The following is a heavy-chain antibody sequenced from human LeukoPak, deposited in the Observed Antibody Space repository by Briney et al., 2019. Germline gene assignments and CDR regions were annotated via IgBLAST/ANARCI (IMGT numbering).Heavy chain of an antibody. D-gene: IGHD2-15*01. V-gene: IGHV3-74*01. CDR3: ARDCSGGSCYSRSP. J-gene: IGHJ5*02. CDR1: GFTFSNYW. CDR2: INSGGINT. Sequence: GGSLRLSCAASGFTFSNYWMHWVRQAPGKGLVWVSRINSGGINTSYADSVKGRFTISRDNAKNSLYLQMNSLRAEDTAVYYCARDCSGGSCYSRSPWGQGTLVTVSS.